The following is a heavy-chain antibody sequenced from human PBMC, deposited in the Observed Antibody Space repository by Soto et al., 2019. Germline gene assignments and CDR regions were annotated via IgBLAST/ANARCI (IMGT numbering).Heavy chain of an antibody. V-gene: IGHV4-39*01. J-gene: IGHJ4*02. CDR3: ARHHGYADE. D-gene: IGHD5-12*01. Sequence: WIRQPPGKGLEWIGSIYYSGSTYYNPSLKSRVTISVDTSKNQFSLKLSSVTAADTAVYYCARHHGYADEWGQGTLVTVSS. CDR2: IYYSGST.